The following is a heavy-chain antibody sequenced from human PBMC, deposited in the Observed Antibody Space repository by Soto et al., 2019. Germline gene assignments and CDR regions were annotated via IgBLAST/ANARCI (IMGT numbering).Heavy chain of an antibody. Sequence: KVSCKASGGTFSSYAISWVRQAPGQGLEWMGGIIPIFGTANYAQKFQGRVTITADESTSTAYMELSSLRSEDTAVYYCARVKAKMTTVIQFEYYYYGMDVWGQGTTVTVS. V-gene: IGHV1-69*01. J-gene: IGHJ6*02. CDR2: IIPIFGTA. D-gene: IGHD4-17*01. CDR3: ARVKAKMTTVIQFEYYYYGMDV. CDR1: GGTFSSYA.